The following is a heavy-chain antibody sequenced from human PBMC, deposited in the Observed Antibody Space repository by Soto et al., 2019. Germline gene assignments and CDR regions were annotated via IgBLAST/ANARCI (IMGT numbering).Heavy chain of an antibody. J-gene: IGHJ6*02. Sequence: SVKVSCKASGGTFSSYAISWVRQAPGQGLEWMGGIIPIFGTANYAQKFQGRVTITADESTSTAYMELSSLRSEDTAVYYCARELGSSHYYYYYYGMDVWGQGTTVTVSS. CDR3: ARELGSSHYYYYYYGMDV. D-gene: IGHD3-16*01. CDR2: IIPIFGTA. CDR1: GGTFSSYA. V-gene: IGHV1-69*13.